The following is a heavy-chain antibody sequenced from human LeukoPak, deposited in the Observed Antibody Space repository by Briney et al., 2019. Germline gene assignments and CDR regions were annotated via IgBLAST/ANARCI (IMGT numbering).Heavy chain of an antibody. CDR1: GYTFTCYY. CDR3: ARGGIIVPGPYRGMTDY. Sequence: ASVKVSCKASGYTFTCYYIHWVRQAPGQGLEWMGWINPKSGDTNYAQKFQASVTMTRNPSISTAHLELSRLRSDDTAVFYCARGGIIVPGPYRGMTDYWGQGTLVTVSS. D-gene: IGHD6-19*01. J-gene: IGHJ4*02. V-gene: IGHV1-2*02. CDR2: INPKSGDT.